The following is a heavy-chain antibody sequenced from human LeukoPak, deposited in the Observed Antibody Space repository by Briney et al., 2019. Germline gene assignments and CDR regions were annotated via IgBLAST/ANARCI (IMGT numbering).Heavy chain of an antibody. CDR1: GGSISSSSYY. CDR3: ARVGTWAVDY. CDR2: IYYSGST. Sequence: PSETLSLTCTVSGGSISSSSYYWGCIRQPPGKGLEWIWSIYYSGSTYYNPSLKSRFTISVDTSKNQFSLKLSSVTAADTAVYYCARVGTWAVDYWGQGTLVTVSS. D-gene: IGHD1-1*01. V-gene: IGHV4-39*07. J-gene: IGHJ4*02.